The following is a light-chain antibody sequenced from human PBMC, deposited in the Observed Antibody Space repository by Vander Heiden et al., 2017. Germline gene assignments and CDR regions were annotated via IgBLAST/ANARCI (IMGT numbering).Light chain of an antibody. V-gene: IGKV1-5*03. CDR3: QHENDYPVT. Sequence: DIQMTQSPSTLSASVGDRVTITCRASQSISSWLAWYQQKPGKAPKLLIYKASSLESGVPSRFSGSGSGTEFTLTISSLQPDDFATYYCQHENDYPVTFGQGTKLEIK. CDR2: KAS. J-gene: IGKJ2*01. CDR1: QSISSW.